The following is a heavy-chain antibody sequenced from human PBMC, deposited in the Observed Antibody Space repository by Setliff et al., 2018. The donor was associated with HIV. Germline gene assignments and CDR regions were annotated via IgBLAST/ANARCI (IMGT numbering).Heavy chain of an antibody. CDR2: IDSSGTT. V-gene: IGHV4-4*07. J-gene: IGHJ4*02. Sequence: SETLSLTCTISGGSFGVYRWSWIRQSAGRGLEWIGRIDSSGTTDYKPSLKGRVAISVDTSRNQFSLRVTSVTAADTAVYFCARDRHSSGLGSYYLGSATFDYWGQGTLVTVSS. D-gene: IGHD3-10*01. CDR3: ARDRHSSGLGSYYLGSATFDY. CDR1: GGSFGVYR.